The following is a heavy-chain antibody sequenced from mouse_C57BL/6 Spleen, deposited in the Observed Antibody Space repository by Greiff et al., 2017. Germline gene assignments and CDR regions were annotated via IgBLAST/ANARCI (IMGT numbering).Heavy chain of an antibody. J-gene: IGHJ3*01. D-gene: IGHD1-1*01. Sequence: EVQLQESGGGLVKPGGSLKLSCAASGFTFSDYGMHWVRQAPEKGLEWVAYISSGSSTIYYADTVKGRFTIPRDNAKNTLFLQMSSLRSEDTAMYYCARPHYYGSSPLAYWGQGTLVTVSA. V-gene: IGHV5-17*01. CDR1: GFTFSDYG. CDR2: ISSGSSTI. CDR3: ARPHYYGSSPLAY.